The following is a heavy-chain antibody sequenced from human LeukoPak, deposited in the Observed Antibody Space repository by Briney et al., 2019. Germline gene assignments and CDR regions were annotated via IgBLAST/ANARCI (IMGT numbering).Heavy chain of an antibody. D-gene: IGHD1-1*01. CDR3: ARYIEYLRVNWFDP. V-gene: IGHV1-18*04. CDR1: GYTFTGYY. CDR2: ISAYNGNT. J-gene: IGHJ5*02. Sequence: ASVKVSCKASGYTFTGYYMHWARQAPGQGLEWMGWISAYNGNTNYAQKLQGRVTMTTDTSTSTAYMELRSLRSDDTAVYYCARYIEYLRVNWFDPWGQGTLVTVSS.